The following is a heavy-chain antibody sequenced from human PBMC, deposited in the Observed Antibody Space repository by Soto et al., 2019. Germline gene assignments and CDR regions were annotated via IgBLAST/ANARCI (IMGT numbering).Heavy chain of an antibody. CDR1: GFSLSDYA. CDR2: IRSRTYGGTT. D-gene: IGHD3-16*01. CDR3: SRGGGNYFYYGMDV. V-gene: IGHV3-49*04. J-gene: IGHJ6*02. Sequence: PGGSLRLSCTTSGFSLSDYAMSWVRQAPGKGLEWVGFIRSRTYGGTTDFAASVKGRFTISRDDSKSIVYLQMNSLQTEDTAVYYCSRGGGNYFYYGMDVWGQGTTVTVSS.